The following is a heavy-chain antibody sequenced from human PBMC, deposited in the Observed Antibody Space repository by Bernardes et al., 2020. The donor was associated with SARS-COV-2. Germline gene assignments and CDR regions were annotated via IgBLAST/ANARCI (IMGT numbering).Heavy chain of an antibody. V-gene: IGHV4-39*01. CDR1: GDSISSRTYY. J-gene: IGHJ5*02. CDR2: IYYSGGT. D-gene: IGHD1-26*01. CDR3: ARHPRRLQVSGSWFDP. Sequence: SETLSLTCTVSGDSISSRTYYWGWIRQSPGKGLEWIGSIYYSGGTYYNPSLKGRVTFSVDTSNNQFSLRLSSPTAADAGVYYCARHPRRLQVSGSWFDPWGQGTLVNVSS.